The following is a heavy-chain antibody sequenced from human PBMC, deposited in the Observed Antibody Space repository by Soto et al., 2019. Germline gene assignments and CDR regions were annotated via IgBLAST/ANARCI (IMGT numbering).Heavy chain of an antibody. V-gene: IGHV3-23*01. CDR3: ANKAYIVVVPAASNYGMDV. D-gene: IGHD2-2*01. CDR1: GFTFSSYA. CDR2: ISGSGGST. Sequence: PGGSLRLSCAASGFTFSSYAMSWFRQAPGKGLEWVSAISGSGGSTYYADSVKGRFTISRDNSKNTLYLQMNSLRAEDAAVYYCANKAYIVVVPAASNYGMDVWGQGTTVTVSS. J-gene: IGHJ6*02.